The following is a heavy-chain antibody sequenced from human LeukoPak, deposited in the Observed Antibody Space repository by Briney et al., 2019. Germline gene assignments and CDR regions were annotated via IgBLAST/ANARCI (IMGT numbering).Heavy chain of an antibody. CDR1: GFTFDDYA. V-gene: IGHV3-9*01. CDR3: ARERYSSSWYLDDY. Sequence: GGSLRLSCAASGFTFDDYAMHWVRQAPGRGLEWVSGISWNSGSIDYADSVKGRFTISRDSAKNSLYLQMNSLRAEDTAVYYCARERYSSSWYLDDYWGQGTLVTVSS. D-gene: IGHD6-13*01. CDR2: ISWNSGSI. J-gene: IGHJ4*02.